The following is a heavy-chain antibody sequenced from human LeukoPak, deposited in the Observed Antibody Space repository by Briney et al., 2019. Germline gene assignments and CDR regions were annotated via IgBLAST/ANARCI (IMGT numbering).Heavy chain of an antibody. CDR2: IIPMSDTA. CDR3: AREDDTGRYMGDDASDI. CDR1: GGTFNSYA. D-gene: IGHD1-26*01. J-gene: IGHJ3*02. Sequence: ASVKVSCKASGGTFNSYAISWVRQAPGQGLEWMGGIIPMSDTANYPQKFRGRLTITADIPTSTVYMDLSSLRSEDTAVYYCAREDDTGRYMGDDASDIWGQGTMVTVSS. V-gene: IGHV1-69*06.